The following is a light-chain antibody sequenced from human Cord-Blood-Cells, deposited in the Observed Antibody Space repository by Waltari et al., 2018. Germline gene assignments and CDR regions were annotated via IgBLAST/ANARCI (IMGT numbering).Light chain of an antibody. Sequence: QSVLTQPPSASGTPGQRVTISCSGSSPTIGSNYVYWYQQLQGTAPNLLIYRNNQRPSGVPDRFSGSKSGTSASLAISGLRSEDEADYYCAAWDDSLSGRVFGGGTKLTVL. CDR2: RNN. J-gene: IGLJ3*02. CDR3: AAWDDSLSGRV. CDR1: SPTIGSNY. V-gene: IGLV1-47*01.